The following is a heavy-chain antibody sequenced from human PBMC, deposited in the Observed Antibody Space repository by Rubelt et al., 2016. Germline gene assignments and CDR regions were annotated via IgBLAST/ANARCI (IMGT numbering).Heavy chain of an antibody. J-gene: IGHJ6*02. V-gene: IGHV4-39*01. CDR3: ARQYNV. CDR2: IYHSGST. Sequence: PPGKGPEWIGNIYHSGSTYYNPSLKSRVTISVDTSKNQFSLKLSSVTAADTAVYYCARQYNVWGQGTTVTVSS. D-gene: IGHD1-1*01.